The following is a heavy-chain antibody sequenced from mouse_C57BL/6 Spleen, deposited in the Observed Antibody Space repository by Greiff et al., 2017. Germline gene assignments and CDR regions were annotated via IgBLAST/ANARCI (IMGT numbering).Heavy chain of an antibody. V-gene: IGHV14-2*01. CDR3: ARAPYGSLWYFDV. J-gene: IGHJ1*03. CDR1: GFNIKDYY. Sequence: VQLKQSGAELVKPGASVKLSCTASGFNIKDYYMHWVKQRTEQGLEWIGRIDPEDGETKYATKFQGKATITADTSSNTAYLQLSSLTSVDTAVYYCARAPYGSLWYFDVWGTGTTVTVSA. D-gene: IGHD1-1*01. CDR2: IDPEDGET.